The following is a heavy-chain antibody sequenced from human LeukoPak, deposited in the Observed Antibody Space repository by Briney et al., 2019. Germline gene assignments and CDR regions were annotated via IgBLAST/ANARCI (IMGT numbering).Heavy chain of an antibody. CDR1: GFTVSGNY. CDR2: IYSGGTT. J-gene: IGHJ4*02. V-gene: IGHV3-53*01. CDR3: ARRAGGYSHPYDY. Sequence: GGSLRLSCAVSGFTVSGNYMSWVRQAPGKGLEWVSLIYSGGTTYYADSVKGRFTISRDNSKNTLYLQMNSLRAEDTAVYYCARRAGGYSHPYDYWGQGALVTVSS. D-gene: IGHD4-23*01.